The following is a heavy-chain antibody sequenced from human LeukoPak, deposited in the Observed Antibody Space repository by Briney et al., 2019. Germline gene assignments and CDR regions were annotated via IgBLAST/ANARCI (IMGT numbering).Heavy chain of an antibody. CDR2: ISGSGGST. CDR1: GFTFSSYA. CDR3: AKDTPGISGWYSGFDY. J-gene: IGHJ4*02. Sequence: PGGSLRLSCAAPGFTFSSYAMSWVRQAPGKGLEWVSAISGSGGSTYYADSVKGRFTISRDNSKNTLYLQMNSLRAEDTAVYYCAKDTPGISGWYSGFDYWGQGTLVTVSS. D-gene: IGHD6-19*01. V-gene: IGHV3-23*01.